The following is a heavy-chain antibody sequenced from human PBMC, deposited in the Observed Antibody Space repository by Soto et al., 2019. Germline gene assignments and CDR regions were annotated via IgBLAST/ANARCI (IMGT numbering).Heavy chain of an antibody. J-gene: IGHJ6*02. Sequence: QVQLVESGGGVVQPGRSLRLSCAASGFTFSSYGMHWVRQAPGKGLEWVAVISCDGSNKYYADSVKGRFTISRDNSKNTLYLQMNSLRAEDTAVYYCAKLPAAYYYYGMDVWGQGTTVTVSS. V-gene: IGHV3-30*18. CDR2: ISCDGSNK. CDR1: GFTFSSYG. CDR3: AKLPAAYYYYGMDV. D-gene: IGHD2-2*01.